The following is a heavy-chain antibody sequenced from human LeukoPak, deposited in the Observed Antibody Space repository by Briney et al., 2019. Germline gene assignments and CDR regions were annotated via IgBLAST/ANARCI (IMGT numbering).Heavy chain of an antibody. V-gene: IGHV1-18*01. CDR1: GYTFTSYG. D-gene: IGHD3-10*01. J-gene: IGHJ6*02. CDR2: ISAYNGNT. CDR3: AREMVVYYYGSGNYYYGMDV. Sequence: GASVKVSCKASGYTFTSYGISWVRQAPGQGLEWMGWISAYNGNTNYAQKLQGRVTMTTDTSTSTAYMELRSLRSDDTAVYYCAREMVVYYYGSGNYYYGMDVWGQGTTVTASS.